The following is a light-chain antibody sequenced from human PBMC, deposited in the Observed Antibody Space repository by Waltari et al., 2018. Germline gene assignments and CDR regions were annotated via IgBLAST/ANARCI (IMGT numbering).Light chain of an antibody. J-gene: IGKJ4*01. CDR3: QQRGKWPQVT. CDR2: DAS. V-gene: IGKV3-11*01. Sequence: EIVLTQSPATLSLSPGERATLSCRASQSVSNYLAWYQQKPGQAPRLLIYDASNRATGIPVRFSGSGSGTDFPLTISSLEPEDFAVYFCQQRGKWPQVTFGGGTKVEI. CDR1: QSVSNY.